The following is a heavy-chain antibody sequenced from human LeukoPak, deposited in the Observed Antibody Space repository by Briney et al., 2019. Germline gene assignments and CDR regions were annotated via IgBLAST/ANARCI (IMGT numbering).Heavy chain of an antibody. CDR3: ARDLRDSEAPRRVYYYDSSGYYDWDAFDI. V-gene: IGHV3-20*01. CDR1: GFTFDDYG. D-gene: IGHD3-22*01. CDR2: INWNGGST. J-gene: IGHJ3*02. Sequence: GGSLRLSCAASGFTFDDYGMSWVRHAPGKGLEWVSGINWNGGSTGYADSVKGRFTISRDNAKNSLYLQMNSLRAEDTALYHCARDLRDSEAPRRVYYYDSSGYYDWDAFDIWGQGTMVTVSS.